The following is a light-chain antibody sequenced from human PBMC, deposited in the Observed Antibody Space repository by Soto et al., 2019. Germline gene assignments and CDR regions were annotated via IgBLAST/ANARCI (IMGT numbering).Light chain of an antibody. V-gene: IGKV3-15*01. Sequence: EVVLTQSPGTLSLSRGERATLSCRASQSVSIDLAWYQQTPGQAPRLLIYGASTRATGIPARFSGSGSGTEFTLTISSLQPDDFATYYCQHYNSYSEACGQGTKVDI. CDR1: QSVSID. CDR2: GAS. CDR3: QHYNSYSEA. J-gene: IGKJ1*01.